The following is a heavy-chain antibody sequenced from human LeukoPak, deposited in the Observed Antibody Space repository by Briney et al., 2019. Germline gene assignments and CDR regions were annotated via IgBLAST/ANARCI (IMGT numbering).Heavy chain of an antibody. D-gene: IGHD2-15*01. V-gene: IGHV3-7*03. J-gene: IGHJ4*02. Sequence: PGGSLRLSCAASGFTFGNYWMSWVRQAPGKGLEWVANIKQDGSEKYYVDSVKGRFTISRDNAKNSLYLQMNSLRAEDTAVYYCASALVVEDYWGQGTLVTVSS. CDR2: IKQDGSEK. CDR3: ASALVVEDY. CDR1: GFTFGNYW.